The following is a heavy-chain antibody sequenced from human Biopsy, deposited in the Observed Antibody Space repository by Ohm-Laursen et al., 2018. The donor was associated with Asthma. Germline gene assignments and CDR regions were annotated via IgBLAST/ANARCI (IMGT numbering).Heavy chain of an antibody. CDR2: VHSSGSA. J-gene: IGHJ5*02. Sequence: GTLSLTCTVSPGSINDYYWNWIRQFPGKGLEWIGYVHSSGSARFNPSLKSRVTVSVDTSVDQVSLKLSSVSAADTAIYYCARATSTWSQSGPHFFDHWGPGTLVTVSS. D-gene: IGHD6-13*01. CDR3: ARATSTWSQSGPHFFDH. V-gene: IGHV4-59*01. CDR1: PGSINDYY.